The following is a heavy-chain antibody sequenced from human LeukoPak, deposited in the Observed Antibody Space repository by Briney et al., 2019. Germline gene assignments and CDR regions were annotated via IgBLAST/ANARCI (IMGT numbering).Heavy chain of an antibody. CDR3: ARFGYSDGSLWYFDL. Sequence: PGGSLRLSCAASGFTFSSYGMHWVRQAPGKGLEWVAFIRYDGSNKYYADSVKGRFTISRDNSKNTLYLQMNSLRAEDTAVYYCARFGYSDGSLWYFDLWGRGTLVTVSS. CDR2: IRYDGSNK. D-gene: IGHD5-18*01. CDR1: GFTFSSYG. V-gene: IGHV3-30*02. J-gene: IGHJ2*01.